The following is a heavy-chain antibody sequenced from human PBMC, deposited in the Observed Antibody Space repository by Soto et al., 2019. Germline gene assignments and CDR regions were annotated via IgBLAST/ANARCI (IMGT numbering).Heavy chain of an antibody. V-gene: IGHV4-39*01. CDR2: IYYSGST. J-gene: IGHJ4*02. Sequence: SETLSLTCTVSGGSISSSSYYWGWIRQPPGKGLEWIGSIYYSGSTYYNPSLKSRVTISVDTSKNQFSLKLSSVTAADTAVHYCARRSPDYYGSGSREAYYFDYWGQGTLVTVSS. CDR3: ARRSPDYYGSGSREAYYFDY. CDR1: GGSISSSSYY. D-gene: IGHD3-10*01.